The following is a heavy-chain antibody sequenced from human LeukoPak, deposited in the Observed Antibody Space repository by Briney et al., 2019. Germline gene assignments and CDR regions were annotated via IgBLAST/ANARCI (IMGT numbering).Heavy chain of an antibody. Sequence: GGSLRLSCEASGFTFRSYWMHWVRQVPGKGLVWDSRINGDGNSTTYADSVKGRFTISRDNAKNTLYLQMNSLRAGDTAVYYCTRDSQGTPDYWGQGTLVTVSS. CDR3: TRDSQGTPDY. CDR1: GFTFRSYW. CDR2: INGDGNST. J-gene: IGHJ4*02. V-gene: IGHV3-74*01. D-gene: IGHD1/OR15-1a*01.